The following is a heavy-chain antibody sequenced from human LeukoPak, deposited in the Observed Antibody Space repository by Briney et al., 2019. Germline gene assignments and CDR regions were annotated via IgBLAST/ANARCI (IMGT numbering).Heavy chain of an antibody. Sequence: GGSLRLSCAASGFTFSSYAMHGVRQAPGKGLEWVAFIYYDGSNIYYADYVKGRFTISRDISKNTLYLQMDSLRAEDTAIYYCARDWKTNSFDYWGQGTLVTVSS. CDR2: IYYDGSNI. J-gene: IGHJ4*02. V-gene: IGHV3-30*04. CDR3: ARDWKTNSFDY. D-gene: IGHD1-1*01. CDR1: GFTFSSYA.